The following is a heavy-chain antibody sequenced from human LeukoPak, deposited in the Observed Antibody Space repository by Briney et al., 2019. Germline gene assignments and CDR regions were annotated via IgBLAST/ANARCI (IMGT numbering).Heavy chain of an antibody. V-gene: IGHV5-10-1*01. J-gene: IGHJ6*02. CDR1: GYSFTSYW. D-gene: IGHD2-2*01. Sequence: GESLRISCQGSGYSFTSYWISWVRQMPGKGLEWMGRIDPSDSYTNYSPSFQGHVTISADKSISTAYLQWSSLKASDTAMYYCARSTLGYCSSTSCGEGYYYYGMDVWGQGTTVTVSS. CDR2: IDPSDSYT. CDR3: ARSTLGYCSSTSCGEGYYYYGMDV.